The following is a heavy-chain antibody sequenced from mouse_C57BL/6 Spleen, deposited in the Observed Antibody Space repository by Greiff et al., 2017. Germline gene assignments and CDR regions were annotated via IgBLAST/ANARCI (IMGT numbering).Heavy chain of an antibody. D-gene: IGHD1-1*01. CDR3: ARGSSPNYFDY. J-gene: IGHJ2*01. V-gene: IGHV5-6*01. Sequence: EVNVVESGGDLVKPGGSLKLSCAASGFTFSSYGMSWVRQTPDKRLEWVATISSGGSYTYYPDSVKGRFTISRDNAKNTLYLQMSSLKSEDTAMYYCARGSSPNYFDYWGQGSTLTVSS. CDR1: GFTFSSYG. CDR2: ISSGGSYT.